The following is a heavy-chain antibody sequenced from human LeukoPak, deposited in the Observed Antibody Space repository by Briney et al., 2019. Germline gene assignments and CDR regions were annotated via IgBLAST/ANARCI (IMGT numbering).Heavy chain of an antibody. CDR2: INPNSGGT. J-gene: IGHJ5*02. CDR3: VREGPVAGTASFDP. D-gene: IGHD6-19*01. CDR1: GYTFTGYY. Sequence: ASVEVSCKASGYTFTGYYMHWVRQAPGQGLEWMGWINPNSGGTNYAQKFQGRVTMTRDTSISTTYMELSKLRSDDTAVYSCVREGPVAGTASFDPWGQGTLVTVSS. V-gene: IGHV1-2*02.